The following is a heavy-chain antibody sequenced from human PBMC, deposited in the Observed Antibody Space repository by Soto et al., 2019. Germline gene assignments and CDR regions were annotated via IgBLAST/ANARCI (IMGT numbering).Heavy chain of an antibody. Sequence: KAGGSLRLSCAASGFTFPRKSMIWVRQAPGKGLEWVSSISSSGSDIYYADSVKGRFTISRDNAKNSLYLQMNSLRAEDTAVYYCATTDTGRSDYWGQGTQVTVSS. CDR3: ATTDTGRSDY. CDR2: ISSSGSDI. CDR1: GFTFPRKS. D-gene: IGHD1-26*01. J-gene: IGHJ4*02. V-gene: IGHV3-21*01.